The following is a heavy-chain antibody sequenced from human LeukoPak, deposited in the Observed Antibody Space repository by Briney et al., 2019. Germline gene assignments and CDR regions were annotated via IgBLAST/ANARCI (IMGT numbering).Heavy chain of an antibody. V-gene: IGHV3-20*04. J-gene: IGHJ6*03. D-gene: IGHD2-15*01. CDR1: GFRFDGYG. CDR3: ARDRCSGGRCFSLSVGHMDV. CDR2: IDSNGRST. Sequence: GGSLRLSCEASGFRFDGYGMTWVRQVPGKGLEWISGIDSNGRSTNYADFVEGRFTISRDNAKNSLYLQMNSLRAEDTALYYCARDRCSGGRCFSLSVGHMDVWGKGTTVTVSS.